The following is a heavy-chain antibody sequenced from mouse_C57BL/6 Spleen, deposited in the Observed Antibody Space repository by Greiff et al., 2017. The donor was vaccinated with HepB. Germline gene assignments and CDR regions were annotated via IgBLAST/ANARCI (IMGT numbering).Heavy chain of an antibody. CDR3: AREGAYGHWYFDV. Sequence: EVKLMESGGGLVKPGGSLKLSCAASGFTFSSYAMSWVRQTPEKRLEWVATISDGGSYTYYPDNVKGRFTISRDNAKNNLYLQISHLKSEDTAMYYCAREGAYGHWYFDVWGTGTTVTVSS. D-gene: IGHD2-10*02. J-gene: IGHJ1*03. CDR1: GFTFSSYA. CDR2: ISDGGSYT. V-gene: IGHV5-4*01.